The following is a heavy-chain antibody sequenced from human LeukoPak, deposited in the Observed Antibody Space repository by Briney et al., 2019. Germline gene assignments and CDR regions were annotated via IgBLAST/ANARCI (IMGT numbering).Heavy chain of an antibody. CDR2: IIPIFGTA. V-gene: IGHV1-69*01. CDR3: ARPRYCSSTSCYVPFDY. D-gene: IGHD2-2*01. J-gene: IGHJ4*02. CDR1: GGTFSSYA. Sequence: VASVKVSCKASGGTFSSYAISWVRQAPGQGLEWMGGIIPIFGTANYAQKFQGRVTITADESTSTAYMELSSLRSEDTAVYYCARPRYCSSTSCYVPFDYWGQGTLVTVSS.